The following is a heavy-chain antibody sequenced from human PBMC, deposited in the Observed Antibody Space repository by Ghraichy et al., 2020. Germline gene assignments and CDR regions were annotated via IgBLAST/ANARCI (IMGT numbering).Heavy chain of an antibody. CDR3: ARGGGHEDLPSYYFDY. D-gene: IGHD5-12*01. CDR2: IWYDGSNK. Sequence: GGSLRLSCAASGFTFSSYGMHWVRQAPGKGLEWVAVIWYDGSNKYYADSVKGRFTISRDNSKNTLYLQMNSLRAEETAVYYWARGGGHEDLPSYYFDYWGQGTLVTVSS. CDR1: GFTFSSYG. V-gene: IGHV3-33*01. J-gene: IGHJ4*02.